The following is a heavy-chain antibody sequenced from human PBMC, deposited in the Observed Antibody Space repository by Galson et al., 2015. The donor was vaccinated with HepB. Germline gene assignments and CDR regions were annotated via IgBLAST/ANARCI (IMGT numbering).Heavy chain of an antibody. J-gene: IGHJ5*02. D-gene: IGHD3-10*01. CDR2: IRNKANIYAT. CDR3: GEGGGS. CDR1: EFSFSQST. V-gene: IGHV3-73*01. Sequence: SLRLSCAASEFSFSQSTLQWVRQASGRGLEWIGLIRNKANIYATAYAASVRGRFTFSREDSKDTAFLQMNRPKIEDTAIYYCGEGGGSWGQGTLVTVSS.